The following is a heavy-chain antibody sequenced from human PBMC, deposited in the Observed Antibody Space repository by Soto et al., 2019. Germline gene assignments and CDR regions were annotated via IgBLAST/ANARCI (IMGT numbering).Heavy chain of an antibody. CDR1: GFAISRGDY. V-gene: IGHV4-38-2*02. Sequence: PSETLSLTGSVSGFAISRGDYWSWVRQPPGKVLEWIGSIYHSVSSYHNPSLATRLRLSIDTSKNQFTLNLTSVTAEDTALYFCAREKVGKTCFDNFGQGIQVTVCS. CDR3: AREKVGKTCFDN. J-gene: IGHJ4*02. CDR2: IYHSVSS. D-gene: IGHD1-26*01.